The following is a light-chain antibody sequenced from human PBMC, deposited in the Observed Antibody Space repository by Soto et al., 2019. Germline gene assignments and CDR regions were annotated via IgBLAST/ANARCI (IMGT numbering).Light chain of an antibody. CDR1: QSVSSSY. CDR2: GAS. J-gene: IGKJ3*01. Sequence: EIVLTQSPGTLSLSPGERATLSCRASQSVSSSYLAWYQQKPGQAPRLLIYGASSRATGIPDRFSGSGSGTDVTLTISRQEPEDFAVYDCQQIGSPPLFTFGPGTKVDVK. V-gene: IGKV3-20*01. CDR3: QQIGSPPLFT.